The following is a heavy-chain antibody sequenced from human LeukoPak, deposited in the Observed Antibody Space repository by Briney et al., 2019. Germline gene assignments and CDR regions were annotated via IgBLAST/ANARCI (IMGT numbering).Heavy chain of an antibody. V-gene: IGHV4-34*01. CDR2: INHSGST. Sequence: PSETLSLTCAVYGGSFSGYYWSWIRQPPGKGLEWIGEINHSGSTNYNPSLKSRVTISVDTSKNQFSLKLSSVTAADTAVYYCAGKLWYWYFDLWGRGNLVTVSS. D-gene: IGHD5-18*01. CDR1: GGSFSGYY. J-gene: IGHJ2*01. CDR3: AGKLWYWYFDL.